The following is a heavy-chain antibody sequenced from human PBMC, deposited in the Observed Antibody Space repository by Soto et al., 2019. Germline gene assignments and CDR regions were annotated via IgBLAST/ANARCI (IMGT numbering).Heavy chain of an antibody. CDR3: VKSAGPDFWSGYFVYDFDS. CDR2: VSGSGGST. J-gene: IGHJ4*02. CDR1: GFIFNAYA. V-gene: IGHV3-23*01. Sequence: GGSLRLSCAVSGFIFNAYALTWVRQEPGKGLEWVSAVSGSGGSTYYADSVKGRFTVSRDNSTNMLYLQMNSLRAEDTALYYSVKSAGPDFWSGYFVYDFDSWGQGTLVTVSS. D-gene: IGHD3-3*01.